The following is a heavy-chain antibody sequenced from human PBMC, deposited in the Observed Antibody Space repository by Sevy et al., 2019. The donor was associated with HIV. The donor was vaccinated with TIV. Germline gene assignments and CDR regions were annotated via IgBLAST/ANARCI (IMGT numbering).Heavy chain of an antibody. CDR3: AKCIGAYYYYGMDV. CDR1: EFTFSSYA. Sequence: GGSLRLSCAASEFTFSSYAMSWVRQAPGKGLEWVSAISGSGGSTYYADSVKGRFTISRDNSKNTLYLQMNSLRAEDTAVYYCAKCIGAYYYYGMDVWGQGTTVTVSS. CDR2: ISGSGGST. J-gene: IGHJ6*02. V-gene: IGHV3-23*01. D-gene: IGHD1-26*01.